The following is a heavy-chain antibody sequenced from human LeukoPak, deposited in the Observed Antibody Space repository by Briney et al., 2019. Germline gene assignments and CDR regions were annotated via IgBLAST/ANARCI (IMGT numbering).Heavy chain of an antibody. CDR2: INPSGGST. J-gene: IGHJ4*02. D-gene: IGHD6-19*01. Sequence: ASVKVSCEASGYTFTGYYMHWVRQAPGQGLEWMGRINPSGGSTSYAQKFQGRVTMTRDTSTSTVYMELSSLRSEDTAVYYCARGLGGWPSGDYWGQGTLVTVSS. V-gene: IGHV1-46*01. CDR1: GYTFTGYY. CDR3: ARGLGGWPSGDY.